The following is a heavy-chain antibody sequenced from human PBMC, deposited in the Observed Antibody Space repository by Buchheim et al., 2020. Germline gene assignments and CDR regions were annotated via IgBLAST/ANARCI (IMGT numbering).Heavy chain of an antibody. Sequence: QVQLVQSGAEVKKPGSSVKVSCKASGGPFSRYAISWVRQAPGQGLEWMGRIIPILGIANYAQKVQGRVTMTADKSTSTAYMELSSLRSEDTAVYYCATRGYCSGASCYQDNNWFDPWGQGTL. V-gene: IGHV1-69*04. D-gene: IGHD2-15*01. CDR3: ATRGYCSGASCYQDNNWFDP. J-gene: IGHJ5*02. CDR2: IIPILGIA. CDR1: GGPFSRYA.